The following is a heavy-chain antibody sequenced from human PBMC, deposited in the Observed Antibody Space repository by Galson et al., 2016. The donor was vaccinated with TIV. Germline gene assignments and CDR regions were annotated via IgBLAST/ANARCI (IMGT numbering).Heavy chain of an antibody. V-gene: IGHV2-5*02. CDR2: IHWDDDK. CDR3: AHFNSQAWESHYIYTGGEDAFDI. Sequence: PALVKPTQTLTLTCTVSGFSLSTSGVGVGWIRQPPGKALEWLALIHWDDDKRFSPLLKSRLTITKDTSKNHVVLTMTNMDPVDPATYYCAHFNSQAWESHYIYTGGEDAFDIWGQGTMVTVSS. CDR1: GFSLSTSGVG. D-gene: IGHD2-8*02. J-gene: IGHJ3*02.